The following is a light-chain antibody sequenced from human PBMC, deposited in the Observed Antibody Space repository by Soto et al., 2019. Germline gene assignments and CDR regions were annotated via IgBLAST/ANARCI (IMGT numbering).Light chain of an antibody. V-gene: IGLV2-14*01. CDR3: SSYTSSSLDV. J-gene: IGLJ1*01. CDR2: DVS. CDR1: SSDVGGYNY. Sequence: QSALTQPAPVSGSPGQSITISCTGTSSDVGGYNYVSWYQQHPGKAPKLMIYDVSNRPSGVSNRFSGSKSGNTASLTISGLQAEDEADYYCSSYTSSSLDVFGTGTKLTVL.